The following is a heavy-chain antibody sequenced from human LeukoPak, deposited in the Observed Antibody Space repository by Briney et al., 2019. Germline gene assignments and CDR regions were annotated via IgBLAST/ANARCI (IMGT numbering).Heavy chain of an antibody. D-gene: IGHD6-13*01. Sequence: GGTLRLSCAASGLTLSRYWMSWVRQAPGKGRGWVANIKQEGSEKYYVDSAKSRFTITRDNAKNSLSLQMNSRRAEDTAVYYCARDIDSSSWYYYYYGMDVWGQGTTVTVSS. CDR3: ARDIDSSSWYYYYYGMDV. J-gene: IGHJ6*02. CDR2: IKQEGSEK. V-gene: IGHV3-7*01. CDR1: GLTLSRYW.